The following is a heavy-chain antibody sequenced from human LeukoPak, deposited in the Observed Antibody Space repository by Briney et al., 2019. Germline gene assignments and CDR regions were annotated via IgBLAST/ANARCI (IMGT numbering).Heavy chain of an antibody. D-gene: IGHD3-22*01. Sequence: SETLSLTCTVSGGSVSSGGYYWGWIRQPPGKGLEWIGSIYYSGSTYYNPSLKSRVTISVDTSKNQFSLKLSSVTAADTAVYYCARHSIWYYYDSSTGFDPWGQGTLVTVSS. V-gene: IGHV4-39*01. CDR1: GGSVSSGGYY. CDR3: ARHSIWYYYDSSTGFDP. CDR2: IYYSGST. J-gene: IGHJ5*02.